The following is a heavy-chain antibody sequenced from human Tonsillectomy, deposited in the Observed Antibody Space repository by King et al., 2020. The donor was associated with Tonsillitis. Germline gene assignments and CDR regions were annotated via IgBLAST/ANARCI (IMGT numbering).Heavy chain of an antibody. CDR1: GGSIGSHY. V-gene: IGHV4-4*07. D-gene: IGHD4-11*01. CDR3: ARDLVTPPYNWFDP. Sequence: VQLQESGPGLVKPSETLSLTCTVSGGSIGSHYWSWIRQPAGKGLEWIGLISTSGSANHNPSLKSRVTISVDQSKNQFSLKVNSLTAADTAVYYCARDLVTPPYNWFDPWGQGTLVTVSS. J-gene: IGHJ5*02. CDR2: ISTSGSA.